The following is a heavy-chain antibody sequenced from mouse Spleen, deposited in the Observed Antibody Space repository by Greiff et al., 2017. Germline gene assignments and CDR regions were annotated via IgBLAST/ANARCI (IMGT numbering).Heavy chain of an antibody. J-gene: IGHJ1*03. Sequence: QVQLQQPGAELVMPGASVKLSCKASGYTFTSYWMHWVKQRPGQGLEWIGEIDPSDSYTNYNQKFKGKATLTVDKSSSTAYMQLSSLTSEDSAVYYCARSRGYYGYFDVWGTGTTVTVSS. CDR3: ARSRGYYGYFDV. CDR1: GYTFTSYW. V-gene: IGHV1-69*01. D-gene: IGHD2-2*01. CDR2: IDPSDSYT.